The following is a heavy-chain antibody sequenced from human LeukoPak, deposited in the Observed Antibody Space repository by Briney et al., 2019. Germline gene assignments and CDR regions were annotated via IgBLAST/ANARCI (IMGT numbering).Heavy chain of an antibody. D-gene: IGHD2-15*01. CDR1: GFSFSSYW. Sequence: GGSLRPSCAASGFSFSSYWMSWVRQAPGKGLEWVAVISYDTRSDYHVDSVKGRFSISRDNSKNILYLQMNSLRPEDTAVYYCARGGWRIIETGGDSWGQGTLVTVSS. CDR2: ISYDTRSD. CDR3: ARGGWRIIETGGDS. J-gene: IGHJ4*02. V-gene: IGHV3-30*03.